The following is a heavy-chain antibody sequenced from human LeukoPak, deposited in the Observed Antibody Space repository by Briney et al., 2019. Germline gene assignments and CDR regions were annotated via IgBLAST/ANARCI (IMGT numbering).Heavy chain of an antibody. V-gene: IGHV4-38-2*02. CDR2: IYHSGST. CDR1: GYSISSGYY. J-gene: IGHJ6*03. Sequence: SETLSLTCTVSGYSISSGYYWGWLRQPPGKGLEWIGNIYHSGSTYYNPSLKSRVPISVDTSKNQFSLRLTSVTAADTAVYYCARVEIAARLRGYYYYMDVWGKGTTVTVSS. D-gene: IGHD6-6*01. CDR3: ARVEIAARLRGYYYYMDV.